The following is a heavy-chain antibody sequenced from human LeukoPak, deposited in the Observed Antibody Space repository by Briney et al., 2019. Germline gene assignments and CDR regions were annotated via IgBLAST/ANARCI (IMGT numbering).Heavy chain of an antibody. D-gene: IGHD3-22*01. V-gene: IGHV1-2*02. CDR2: INPNSGGT. CDR1: GYTFTGYY. CDR3: AREGSMSGYSYLN. J-gene: IGHJ4*02. Sequence: ASVNVSCKASGYTFTGYYMHWVRQAPGQGLEWMGWINPNSGGTNYAQKFQGRVTMTRDTSISTAYVELSRLRSDNTAVYYCAREGSMSGYSYLNWGQGTLVTVSS.